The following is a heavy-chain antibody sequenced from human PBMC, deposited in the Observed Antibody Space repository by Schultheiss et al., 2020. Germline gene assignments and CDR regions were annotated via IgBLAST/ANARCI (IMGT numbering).Heavy chain of an antibody. Sequence: SLKISCAASGFTFDDYAMHWVRQAPGKGLEWVSGISWNSGSIGYADSVKGRFTISRDNAKNSLYLQMNSLRAEDTALYYCAKTAVAGTGYFQHWGQGTLVTVSS. V-gene: IGHV3-9*01. CDR3: AKTAVAGTGYFQH. CDR2: ISWNSGSI. D-gene: IGHD6-19*01. J-gene: IGHJ1*01. CDR1: GFTFDDYA.